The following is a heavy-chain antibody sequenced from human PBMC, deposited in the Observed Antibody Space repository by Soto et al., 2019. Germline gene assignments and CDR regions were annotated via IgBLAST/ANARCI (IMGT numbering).Heavy chain of an antibody. D-gene: IGHD6-13*01. J-gene: IGHJ6*02. CDR2: IYYSGST. Sequence: QVQLQESGPGLVKPSQTLSLTCTVSSGSISSSGYYCSWIRQHPGEGLEWIGYIYYSGSTYYNPSLKSRITISVDTYKNQVSLRLSSVSAADTAVYYCARTPPSSRPGGGIDVWGQGTMVTVSS. CDR3: ARTPPSSRPGGGIDV. CDR1: SGSISSSGYY. V-gene: IGHV4-31*03.